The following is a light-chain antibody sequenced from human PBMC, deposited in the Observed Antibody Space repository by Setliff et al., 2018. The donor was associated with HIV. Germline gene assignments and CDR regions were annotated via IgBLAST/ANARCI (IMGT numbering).Light chain of an antibody. J-gene: IGLJ1*01. CDR1: GSDVGTYNL. CDR3: SSYTSSSFV. Sequence: QSALAQPASMSGSPGQSITISCTGTGSDVGTYNLVSWYQQYPGKAPKLLIFEVSKRPSDISNRFSASKSGTSASLVISGLQAEDEADYYCSSYTSSSFVFGTGTKVTVL. V-gene: IGLV2-14*02. CDR2: EVS.